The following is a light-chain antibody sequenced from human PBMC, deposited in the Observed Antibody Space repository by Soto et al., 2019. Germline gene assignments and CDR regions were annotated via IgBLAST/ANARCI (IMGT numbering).Light chain of an antibody. V-gene: IGKV3-15*01. Sequence: EIVMTQSPATLSVSPGGRATLSCRASQTISGTLAWYQQKHGQAPRLLIHGASTRAPGFPARFSGSGSGTDGTLTISSLKQEDGAVYYCQQYDNWTWTFGQGTKVDIK. CDR1: QTISGT. J-gene: IGKJ1*01. CDR2: GAS. CDR3: QQYDNWTWT.